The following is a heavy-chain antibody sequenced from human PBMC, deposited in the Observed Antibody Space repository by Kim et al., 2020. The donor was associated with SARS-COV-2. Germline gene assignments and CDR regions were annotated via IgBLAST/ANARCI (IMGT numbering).Heavy chain of an antibody. V-gene: IGHV4-59*01. J-gene: IGHJ4*02. D-gene: IGHD6-19*01. CDR1: GDSISTYC. CDR2: VYYTGRT. CDR3: ARGIGAVGIFDL. Sequence: SETLSLTCTVTGDSISTYCWTWIRLPPGKGPEWIGSVYYTGRTNYNPSLKSRVAISVDTSRNQFSLNLNSVTAADTAVYYCARGIGAVGIFDLWGQGALV.